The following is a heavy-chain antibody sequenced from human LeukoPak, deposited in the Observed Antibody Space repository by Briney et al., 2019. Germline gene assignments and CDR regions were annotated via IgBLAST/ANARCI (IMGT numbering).Heavy chain of an antibody. CDR1: GFAFSNYA. CDR2: ISNNGLIT. CDR3: VRAGPEGSNFYYTDV. J-gene: IGHJ6*03. Sequence: GGSLRLSCAASGFAFSNYAMYWVRQAPGKGLEYVSAISNNGLITYYGNSVKGRFTISRDNSKNTLYLQMGGLRAEDMALYYCVRAGPEGSNFYYTDVWGKGTTVTISS. V-gene: IGHV3-64*01.